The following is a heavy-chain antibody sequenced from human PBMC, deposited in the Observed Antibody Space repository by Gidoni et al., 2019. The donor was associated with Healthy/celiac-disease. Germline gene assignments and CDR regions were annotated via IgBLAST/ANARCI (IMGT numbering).Heavy chain of an antibody. D-gene: IGHD3-22*01. J-gene: IGHJ4*02. CDR2: ISAYNGNT. CDR1: GYTFTSYG. CDR3: ARVEGYYDSSGYWAY. Sequence: QVQLVQSGAEVKKPGASVKVSCKASGYTFTSYGILGVRQAPGQGLEWMGWISAYNGNTNKAKKLQGRVTMTTETSTSTAYMELRSLRSDDTAVYYCARVEGYYDSSGYWAYWGQGTLVTVSS. V-gene: IGHV1-18*04.